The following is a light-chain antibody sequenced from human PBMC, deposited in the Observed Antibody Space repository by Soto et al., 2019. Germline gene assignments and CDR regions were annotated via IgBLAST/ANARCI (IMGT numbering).Light chain of an antibody. Sequence: DIVMTQSPDSLAVSLGERATINCKSSQNILYSSNNKNYLAWYQQKPGQPPKLLIYWASTRQSGVPDRFSGSGSGTDFTLPISSLQAEDVAVYYCQHYYSTPFTFGPGTKVDIK. CDR1: QNILYSSNNKNY. CDR2: WAS. CDR3: QHYYSTPFT. J-gene: IGKJ3*01. V-gene: IGKV4-1*01.